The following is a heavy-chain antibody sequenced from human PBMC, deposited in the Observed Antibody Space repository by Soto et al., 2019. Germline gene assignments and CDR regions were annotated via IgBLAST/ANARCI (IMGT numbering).Heavy chain of an antibody. Sequence: QVQLVQSGAEVKKPGASVKVSCEGSGYTFIDYYMHWVRQAPGQGFEWMGRISPKSGGTNYTQKFQGRVTMTWDTSLNTAYMELSSLMSEDTAVYYCARPPGYISDWYYFDLWGQGTLVTVSS. CDR2: ISPKSGGT. CDR1: GYTFIDYY. CDR3: ARPPGYISDWYYFDL. D-gene: IGHD6-19*01. V-gene: IGHV1-2*02. J-gene: IGHJ4*02.